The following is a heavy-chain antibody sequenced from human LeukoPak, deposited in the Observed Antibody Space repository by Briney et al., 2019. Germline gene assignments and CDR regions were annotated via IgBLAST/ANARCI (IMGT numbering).Heavy chain of an antibody. CDR2: IYYSGSP. J-gene: IGHJ4*02. V-gene: IGHV4-39*01. D-gene: IGHD5/OR15-5a*01. CDR1: GGSISSSSYY. Sequence: SETLSLTCTVSGGSISSSSYYWGWIRQPPGNGLEWIGSIYYSGSPYYHPSLNSRVTIYVDTSKNQFSLKLSSVTAADTAVYYCARAPFYAGYFDYWGQGTLVTVSS. CDR3: ARAPFYAGYFDY.